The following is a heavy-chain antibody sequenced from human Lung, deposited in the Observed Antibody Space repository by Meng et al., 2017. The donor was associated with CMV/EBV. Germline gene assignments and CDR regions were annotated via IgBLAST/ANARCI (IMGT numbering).Heavy chain of an antibody. CDR3: ARGGGYCSGTSCYNDY. CDR2: IDHSGST. J-gene: IGHJ4*02. V-gene: IGHV4-34*01. CDR1: GGSFSGYY. Sequence: GSXRLSXAVYGGSFSGYYWTWIRQPPRKGLEWIGEIDHSGSTNYNPSLKSRVTISVDTSKSQFSLRLSSVTAADTAIYYCARGGGYCSGTSCYNDYWGQGVXVTVSS. D-gene: IGHD2-2*02.